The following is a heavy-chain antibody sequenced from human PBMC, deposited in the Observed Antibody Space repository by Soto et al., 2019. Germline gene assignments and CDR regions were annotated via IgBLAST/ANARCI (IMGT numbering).Heavy chain of an antibody. J-gene: IGHJ5*01. CDR2: INHRGTI. CDR3: ARGGGYIAGCMVWFDS. V-gene: IGHV4-34*02. D-gene: IGHD6-13*01. CDR1: GGSLKDFY. Sequence: QVQLQQGGAGLLKPSETLSLTCAVSGGSLKDFYWSWIRQSPGKGLEWIGVINHRGTINYNPALRSRVTMSADTSKNEFSLKLRSVTAADTAVYFCARGGGYIAGCMVWFDSWCQGSLVTVSS.